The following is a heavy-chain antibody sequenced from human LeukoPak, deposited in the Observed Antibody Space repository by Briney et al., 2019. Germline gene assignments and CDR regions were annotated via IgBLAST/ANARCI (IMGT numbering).Heavy chain of an antibody. CDR1: GFTFDDYG. CDR2: INWNGGST. CDR3: ARATYYYGSGSQEFDY. Sequence: GGSLRLSCAASGFTFDDYGMSWVRQAPGKGLEWVSGINWNGGSTGYAGSVKGRFTISRDNAKNSLYLQMNSLRAEDTALYYCARATYYYGSGSQEFDYWGQGTLVTVSS. J-gene: IGHJ4*02. V-gene: IGHV3-20*04. D-gene: IGHD3-10*01.